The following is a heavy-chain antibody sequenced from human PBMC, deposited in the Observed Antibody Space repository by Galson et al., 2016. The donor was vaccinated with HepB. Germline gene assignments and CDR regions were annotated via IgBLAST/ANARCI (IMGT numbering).Heavy chain of an antibody. Sequence: SLRLSCAASGFTFSSYGMHWVRQAPGKGLEWVAVISYDGSNKYFAASVKGRFTISRDNSKNTLYLKMNSLRAEDTAVYYCAKDALFYGSGNYVHYWGQGTLVTVSA. CDR1: GFTFSSYG. CDR2: ISYDGSNK. J-gene: IGHJ4*02. D-gene: IGHD3-10*01. CDR3: AKDALFYGSGNYVHY. V-gene: IGHV3-30*18.